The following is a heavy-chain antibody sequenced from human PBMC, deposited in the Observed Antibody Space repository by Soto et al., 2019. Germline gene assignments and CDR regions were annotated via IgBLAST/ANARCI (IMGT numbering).Heavy chain of an antibody. D-gene: IGHD2-2*01. CDR1: SGTVSVKSHY. CDR2: IDDSGRT. J-gene: IGHJ6*01. Sequence: SETLALTCAVSSGTVSVKSHYWAGIRQPPGKGLEWIGDIDDSGRTYYSESLKSRATISVDTARNQLSLKMTSVTDQEKAVYYCEKQGRNTRIVVVRKYATDFWGQGTEVT. CDR3: EKQGRNTRIVVVRKYATDF. V-gene: IGHV4-39*01.